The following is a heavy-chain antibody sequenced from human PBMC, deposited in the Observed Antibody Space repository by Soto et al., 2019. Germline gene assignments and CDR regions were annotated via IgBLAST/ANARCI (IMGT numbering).Heavy chain of an antibody. CDR3: ATLPPRIELTVLPIPT. CDR2: MYHSGST. CDR1: GGSISSTNW. V-gene: IGHV4-4*02. Sequence: SETLSLTCAVSGGSISSTNWWSLVRQSPGKGLEWIGEMYHSGSTNYNPSLRGRVTISVDKSNNQFSLKIRSVTAADTAIYYCATLPPRIELTVLPIPTWGQGTLVTVSS. D-gene: IGHD2-2*02. J-gene: IGHJ4*02.